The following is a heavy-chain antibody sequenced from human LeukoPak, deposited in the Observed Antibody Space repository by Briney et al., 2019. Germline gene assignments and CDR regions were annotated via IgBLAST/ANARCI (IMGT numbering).Heavy chain of an antibody. D-gene: IGHD2-2*01. V-gene: IGHV4-38-2*02. CDR3: ARILVVPAAALDY. Sequence: PSETLSLTCTVSGYSISSGYYWGWIRQPPGKGLEWIGSIYRSGSTYYNPSLKSPVTISVNTSKNQFSLKLSSVTAADTAVYYCARILVVPAAALDYWGQGTLVTVSS. J-gene: IGHJ4*02. CDR1: GYSISSGYY. CDR2: IYRSGST.